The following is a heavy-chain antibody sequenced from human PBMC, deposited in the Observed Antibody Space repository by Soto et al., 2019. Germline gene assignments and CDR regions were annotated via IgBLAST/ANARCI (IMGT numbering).Heavy chain of an antibody. CDR3: ARGLFGYDVGIYPSTDNRFDP. Sequence: PSETLSVTCTVSGGSVSSRSSYWSWIRQPPGKGLEWIGFVYYSGTTYYNPALSSRVTISVDRAKSQFSLQLRSVTAADTAVYFCARGLFGYDVGIYPSTDNRFDPWSQGTLVIVSS. J-gene: IGHJ5*02. CDR1: GGSVSSRSSY. V-gene: IGHV4-61*01. D-gene: IGHD3-22*01. CDR2: VYYSGTT.